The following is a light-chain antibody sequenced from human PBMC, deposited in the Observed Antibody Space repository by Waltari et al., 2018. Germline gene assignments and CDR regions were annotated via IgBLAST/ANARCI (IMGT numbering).Light chain of an antibody. CDR3: GTFDSSLSGGV. J-gene: IGLJ2*01. CDR2: END. Sequence: QSVLTQPPSMSAAPGQKVTISCSGSSSNIENNYVSCYQQVPGTAPKLLIYENDKRPSGIPDRFSGSKSGTSATLAITGLQTGDEADYYCGTFDSSLSGGVFGGGTKLTVL. CDR1: SSNIENNY. V-gene: IGLV1-51*01.